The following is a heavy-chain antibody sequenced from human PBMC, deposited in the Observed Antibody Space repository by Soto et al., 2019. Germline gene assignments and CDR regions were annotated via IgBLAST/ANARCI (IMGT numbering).Heavy chain of an antibody. J-gene: IGHJ4*02. D-gene: IGHD3-9*01. V-gene: IGHV2-26*01. CDR3: ARTFYDILSGYSHFDY. Sequence: QVTLRESGPVLVKPTETLTLTCTVSGFSLTNPRMGVSWIRQSPGKALEWLAHIFSNDDKSYNTSLRSRLTISKDTSKGQVVLTMTSLDPVDTATYYCARTFYDILSGYSHFDYWGQGTLVTVSS. CDR1: GFSLTNPRMG. CDR2: IFSNDDK.